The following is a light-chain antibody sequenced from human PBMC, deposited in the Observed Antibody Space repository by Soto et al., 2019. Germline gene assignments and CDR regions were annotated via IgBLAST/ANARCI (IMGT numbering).Light chain of an antibody. CDR3: QHNANSPPT. Sequence: EIVLTQSPGTLSLSPGERATLSCRASQSVSSRYLGCYQQQADQATRLLIYGASSTAAGIPNRFSGSGAGTYFTLTISRLEPEVFADYCCQHNANSPPTFGPGTKVDIK. CDR1: QSVSSRY. V-gene: IGKV3-20*01. CDR2: GAS. J-gene: IGKJ3*01.